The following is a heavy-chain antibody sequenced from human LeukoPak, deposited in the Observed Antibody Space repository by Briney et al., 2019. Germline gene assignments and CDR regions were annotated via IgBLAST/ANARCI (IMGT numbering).Heavy chain of an antibody. J-gene: IGHJ4*02. CDR2: ISYDGSNK. Sequence: GGSLRLSCAASGFTFSSYAMHWVRQAPGKGLEWVAVISYDGSNKYCADSVKGRFTISRDNSKNTLYLQMNSLRAEDTAVYYCARDNYDGGGSSFDYWGQGTLVTVSS. CDR1: GFTFSSYA. V-gene: IGHV3-30-3*01. D-gene: IGHD3-3*01. CDR3: ARDNYDGGGSSFDY.